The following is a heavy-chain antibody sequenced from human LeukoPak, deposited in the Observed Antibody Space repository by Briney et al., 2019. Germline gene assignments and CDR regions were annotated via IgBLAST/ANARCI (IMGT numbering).Heavy chain of an antibody. D-gene: IGHD5-24*01. Sequence: GGSLRLSCAASGFTFSNAWMSWVRQAPGKGLECVCRIQSKPDGGTTDYAPPVTGRFTISRDDSKNTLYLQMNSVKTEDTAVYYCTTGPATINYFDYWGQGTLVTVSS. V-gene: IGHV3-15*01. CDR1: GFTFSNAW. CDR3: TTGPATINYFDY. J-gene: IGHJ4*02. CDR2: IQSKPDGGTT.